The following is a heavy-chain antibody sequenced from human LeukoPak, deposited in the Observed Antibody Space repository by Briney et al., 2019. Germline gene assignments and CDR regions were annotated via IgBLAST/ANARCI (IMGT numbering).Heavy chain of an antibody. Sequence: GGSLRLSCAASGFTFGDTWMNWAPQVPGQGLEWVANIKEDGSEKFYVASVKGRFTISRDNGKSSLYLQMNSLRAEDTALYYCATSYDMGWLIGYWGQGTLVTVSS. CDR1: GFTFGDTW. CDR2: IKEDGSEK. J-gene: IGHJ4*02. D-gene: IGHD3/OR15-3a*01. V-gene: IGHV3-7*03. CDR3: ATSYDMGWLIGY.